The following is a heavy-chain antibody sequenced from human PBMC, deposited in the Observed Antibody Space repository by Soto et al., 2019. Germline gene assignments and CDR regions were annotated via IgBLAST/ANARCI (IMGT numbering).Heavy chain of an antibody. Sequence: PVGSLILSCAASGFTFSPYAMHWVRLAPGKGLDWVAVISNDGSNKYYADSVKGLFTISRDNANNTLYLQMNSLRGEDPAVHYCATAIISVTVPGYWRQGTLVTVTS. CDR3: ATAIISVTVPGY. D-gene: IGHD6-19*01. CDR1: GFTFSPYA. CDR2: ISNDGSNK. J-gene: IGHJ4*02. V-gene: IGHV3-30-3*01.